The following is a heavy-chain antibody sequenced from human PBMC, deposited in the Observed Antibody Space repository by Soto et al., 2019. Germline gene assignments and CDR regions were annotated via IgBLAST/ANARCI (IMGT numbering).Heavy chain of an antibody. CDR3: ARDEEYCSSTSCDEPWYFDL. D-gene: IGHD2-2*01. Sequence: QVQLVQSGAEVKKPGSSVKVSCKASGGTFSSYTISWVRQAPGQGLEWMGRIIPILGIANYAQKFKGRVTITADKSTSTSYKELSSLRSEDTAGYYCARDEEYCSSTSCDEPWYFDLWGRGTLVTVSS. CDR2: IIPILGIA. CDR1: GGTFSSYT. V-gene: IGHV1-69*08. J-gene: IGHJ2*01.